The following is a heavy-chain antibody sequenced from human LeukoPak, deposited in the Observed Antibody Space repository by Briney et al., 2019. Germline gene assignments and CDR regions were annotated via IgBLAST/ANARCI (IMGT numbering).Heavy chain of an antibody. CDR2: IYYSGST. CDR3: ARHLKGWVAGPEYFQH. CDR1: GGSISSYY. D-gene: IGHD6-19*01. Sequence: PSETLSLTCTVSGGSISSYYWGWIRQPPGKGLEWIGSIYYSGSTYYNPSLKSRVTISVDTSKNQFSLKLSSVTAADTAVYYCARHLKGWVAGPEYFQHWGQGTLVTVSS. V-gene: IGHV4-39*01. J-gene: IGHJ1*01.